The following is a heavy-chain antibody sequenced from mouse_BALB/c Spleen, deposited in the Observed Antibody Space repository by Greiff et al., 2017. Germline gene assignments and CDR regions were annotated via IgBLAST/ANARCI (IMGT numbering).Heavy chain of an antibody. CDR3: ARFYGNYGYYYAMDY. V-gene: IGHV1-14*01. CDR1: GYTFTSYV. D-gene: IGHD2-1*01. J-gene: IGHJ4*01. CDR2: INPYNDGT. Sequence: EVKLVESGPELVKPGASVKMSCKASGYTFTSYVMHWVKQKPGQGLEWIGYINPYNDGTKYNEKFKGKATLTSDKSSSTAYMELSSLTSEDSAVYYCARFYGNYGYYYAMDYRGQGTSVTVSS.